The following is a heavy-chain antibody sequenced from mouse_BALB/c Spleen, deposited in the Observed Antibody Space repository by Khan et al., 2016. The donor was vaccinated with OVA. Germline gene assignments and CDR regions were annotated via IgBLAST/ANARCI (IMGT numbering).Heavy chain of an antibody. D-gene: IGHD2-14*01. V-gene: IGHV1-54*01. CDR1: GYAFTNYL. J-gene: IGHJ4*01. Sequence: VQLQESGAELVRPGTSVKVSCKASGYAFTNYLIEWVNQRPGQGLEWIGVINPGSGGTNYNGKFKAKATLTADKSSNTVYMQLSSLTSDDSAVYFCVRSDYRYGYYTMDYWGQGTSVTVSS. CDR3: VRSDYRYGYYTMDY. CDR2: INPGSGGT.